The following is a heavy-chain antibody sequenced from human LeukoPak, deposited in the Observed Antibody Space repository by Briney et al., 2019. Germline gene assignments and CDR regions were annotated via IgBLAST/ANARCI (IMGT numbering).Heavy chain of an antibody. J-gene: IGHJ6*03. CDR2: IYYSGST. CDR1: GGSISSSSYY. Sequence: SETLSLTCTVSGGSISSSSYYWGWIRQPPGKGLEWIGSIYYSGSTYYNPSLKSRVTISVDTSKNQFSLKLSSVTAADTAVYYCARDLYCSSTSCYTGAKYYYYYYMDVWGKGTTVTVSS. V-gene: IGHV4-39*07. D-gene: IGHD2-2*02. CDR3: ARDLYCSSTSCYTGAKYYYYYYMDV.